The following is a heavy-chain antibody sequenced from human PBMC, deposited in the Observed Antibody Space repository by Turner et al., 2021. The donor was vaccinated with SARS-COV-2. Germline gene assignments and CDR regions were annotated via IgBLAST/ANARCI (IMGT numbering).Heavy chain of an antibody. CDR2: FSYSGST. CDR1: GVSITSTNFF. D-gene: IGHD3-22*01. Sequence: QVPLQASGPGLVKPSETLSLSCTVSGVSITSTNFFWGWLRQSPGKGLEWMGTFSYSGSTFYNPSFKGRVTMSADTSKRQFFLRLTSVTAADTAVYYCARLYHHDTSGVDFWGQGTQVTVSS. J-gene: IGHJ4*02. V-gene: IGHV4-39*01. CDR3: ARLYHHDTSGVDF.